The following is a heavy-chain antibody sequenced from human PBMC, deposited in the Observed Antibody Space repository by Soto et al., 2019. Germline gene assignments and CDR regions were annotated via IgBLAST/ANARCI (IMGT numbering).Heavy chain of an antibody. D-gene: IGHD2-2*01. CDR3: AYADFVLLPAASRAFAI. Sequence: QVQLVQAGAEVKKPGSSVKVCCKASGGTFSTYAISWVRQSPGQGLEWMGGIIPIFGTANYAQKFQGRVTNTADESTSTAYMELRSVRSGDSAVYYCAYADFVLLPAASRAFAIWGQGTIVTVSS. CDR2: IIPIFGTA. V-gene: IGHV1-69*01. J-gene: IGHJ3*02. CDR1: GGTFSTYA.